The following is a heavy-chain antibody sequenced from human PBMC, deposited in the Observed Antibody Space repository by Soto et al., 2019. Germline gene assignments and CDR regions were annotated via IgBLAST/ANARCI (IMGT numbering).Heavy chain of an antibody. V-gene: IGHV3-15*07. CDR3: TADVPSVPGHSDY. CDR2: VRSKSGGGIK. J-gene: IGHJ4*01. Sequence: EVHLVESGGGFRKPGESLRLSCVASGFIFDSAWMNWVRQAPGQGLEWVGRVRSKSGGGIKDYAAPVNGRFTVSRDDSEGTLYLQMNSLNIEDTAVYYCTADVPSVPGHSDYWGRGTLVTVSS. D-gene: IGHD3-10*02. CDR1: GFIFDSAW.